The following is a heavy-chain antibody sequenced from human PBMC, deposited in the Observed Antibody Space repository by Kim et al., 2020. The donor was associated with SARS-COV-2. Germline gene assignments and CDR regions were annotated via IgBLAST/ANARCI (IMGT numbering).Heavy chain of an antibody. D-gene: IGHD6-13*01. Sequence: SFQGQVTISADKSISTAYLQWSSLKASDTAMYYCARHFSSIAAAGSNFDYWGQGTLVTVSS. V-gene: IGHV5-51*01. J-gene: IGHJ4*02. CDR3: ARHFSSIAAAGSNFDY.